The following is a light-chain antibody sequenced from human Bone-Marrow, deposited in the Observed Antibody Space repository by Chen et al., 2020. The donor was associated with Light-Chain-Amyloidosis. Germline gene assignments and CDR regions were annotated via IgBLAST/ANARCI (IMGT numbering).Light chain of an antibody. CDR1: NIGSPS. V-gene: IGLV3-21*02. CDR2: DDS. Sequence: SYVLTQPSSVSVAPGQKATIACGGNNIGSPSVHWYQPTPGQAPLLVVYDDSDRPSGIPERLSGSNSGNTATLTISRVEAGDEADYYCQVWDRSSDRPVFGGGTKLTVL. J-gene: IGLJ3*02. CDR3: QVWDRSSDRPV.